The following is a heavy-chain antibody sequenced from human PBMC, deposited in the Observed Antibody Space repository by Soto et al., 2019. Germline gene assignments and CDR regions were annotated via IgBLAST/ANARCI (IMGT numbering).Heavy chain of an antibody. D-gene: IGHD3-10*01. Sequence: GESLKISCKGSGYSFTSYWICWVRQMPGKGLEWMGIIYPGDSDTRYSPSFQGQVTISADKSISTAYLQWSSLKASDTAMYYCARHGNGSGSRVHYYYYGMDVWGQGTTVTVSS. CDR2: IYPGDSDT. CDR1: GYSFTSYW. CDR3: ARHGNGSGSRVHYYYYGMDV. J-gene: IGHJ6*02. V-gene: IGHV5-51*01.